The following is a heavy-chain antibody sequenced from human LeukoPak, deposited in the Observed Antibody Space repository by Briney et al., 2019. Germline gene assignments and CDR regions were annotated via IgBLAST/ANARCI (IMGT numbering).Heavy chain of an antibody. V-gene: IGHV3-23*01. CDR1: GLTFSTYA. Sequence: PGGSLRLSCSASGLTFSTYAMSWVRQAPGKGLEWVSAISGSGYSTYYADSVKGRFTISRDNSKNTLSLQMNSLRVEDTAMYYCASPPGRPNGDWGQGTLVTVSS. D-gene: IGHD7-27*01. CDR2: ISGSGYST. J-gene: IGHJ4*02. CDR3: ASPPGRPNGD.